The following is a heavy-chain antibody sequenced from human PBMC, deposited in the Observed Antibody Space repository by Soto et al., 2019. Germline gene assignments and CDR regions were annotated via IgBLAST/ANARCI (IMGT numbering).Heavy chain of an antibody. V-gene: IGHV3-33*01. CDR2: IWLDGSNK. Sequence: PGGSLRLSCAASGFPFSSYGMHWVRQAPGKGLEWVAVIWLDGSNKFYADSVKGRFTISRDNSKNTVSLQMNSLRDEDSAAYYCATTGPYWGQGTLVTVSS. CDR3: ATTGPY. CDR1: GFPFSSYG. J-gene: IGHJ4*02.